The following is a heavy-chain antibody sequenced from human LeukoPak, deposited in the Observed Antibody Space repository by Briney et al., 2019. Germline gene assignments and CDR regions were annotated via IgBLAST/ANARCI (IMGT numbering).Heavy chain of an antibody. CDR1: GGSFSGYY. J-gene: IGHJ4*02. D-gene: IGHD3-10*01. CDR3: ARVDGSGSNFDY. CDR2: INYSGST. Sequence: SETLSLTCAVYGGSFSGYYWSWIRQPPGKGLEWIGEINYSGSTNYNPSLKSRVTISVDTSKNQFSLKLSSVTAADTAVYYCARVDGSGSNFDYWGQGTLVTVSS. V-gene: IGHV4-34*01.